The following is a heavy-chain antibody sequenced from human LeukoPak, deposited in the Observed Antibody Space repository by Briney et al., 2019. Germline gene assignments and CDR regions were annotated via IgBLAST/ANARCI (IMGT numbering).Heavy chain of an antibody. Sequence: SETLSLTCTVSGGSIGSYYWSWIRQPPGKGLEWIGYISYSGSTNFNPSLKSRVTISVDTSKNQFSLKLSSVTAADTAVYYCAREGTAGTNLNWFDPWGQGTLVTVSS. D-gene: IGHD1-1*01. CDR3: AREGTAGTNLNWFDP. J-gene: IGHJ5*02. CDR2: ISYSGST. V-gene: IGHV4-59*01. CDR1: GGSIGSYY.